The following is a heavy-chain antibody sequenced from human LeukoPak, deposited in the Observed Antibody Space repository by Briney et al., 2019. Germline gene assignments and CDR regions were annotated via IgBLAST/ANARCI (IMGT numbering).Heavy chain of an antibody. CDR1: GFTFSSYA. Sequence: PGGSLRLSCAASGFTFSSYAMSWVRQAPGKGLEWVSAISGSGGSTYYADSVKGRFTISRDNSKNTLYLQMNSLRAGDTAVYYCAKETVLRFLEWLLSSYFDYWGQGTLVTVSS. CDR3: AKETVLRFLEWLLSSYFDY. V-gene: IGHV3-23*01. J-gene: IGHJ4*02. D-gene: IGHD3-3*01. CDR2: ISGSGGST.